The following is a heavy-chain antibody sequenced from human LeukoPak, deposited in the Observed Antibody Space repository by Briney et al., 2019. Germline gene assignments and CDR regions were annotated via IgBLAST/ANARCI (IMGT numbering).Heavy chain of an antibody. CDR1: GFTVSSNY. CDR2: IYTGGST. D-gene: IGHD2-15*01. CDR3: ARVSRVLGTSTLDN. V-gene: IGHV3-66*01. Sequence: GGSLRLSCAASGFTVSSNYMSWVHQAPGKGLEWVSVIYTGGSTYFTDSVNGRFTISRDYSKNTLYLEMNSLRVEDTAVYYCARVSRVLGTSTLDNWGQGTLVTVSS. J-gene: IGHJ4*02.